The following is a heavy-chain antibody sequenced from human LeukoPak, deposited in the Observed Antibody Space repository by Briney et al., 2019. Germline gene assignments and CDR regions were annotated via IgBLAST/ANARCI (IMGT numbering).Heavy chain of an antibody. CDR3: ASTVAGMRH. D-gene: IGHD6-13*01. CDR1: GGSISSGGHY. V-gene: IGHV4-30-4*08. Sequence: SQTLSLTCTVSGGSISSGGHYWTWVRQHPGKGLEWIGYIYYSGSTYYNPSLKSRVTISVDTSKNQFSLKLSSVTAADTAVYYCASTVAGMRHWGQGTLVTVSS. CDR2: IYYSGST. J-gene: IGHJ4*02.